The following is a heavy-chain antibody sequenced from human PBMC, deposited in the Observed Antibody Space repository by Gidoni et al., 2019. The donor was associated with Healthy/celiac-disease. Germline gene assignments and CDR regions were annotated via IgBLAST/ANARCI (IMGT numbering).Heavy chain of an antibody. V-gene: IGHV4-39*01. CDR1: GGSIRSHSYY. CDR3: ARNYGDYPFYYYYYGMDV. J-gene: IGHJ6*02. D-gene: IGHD4-17*01. Sequence: QLQLQESGPGLVQPSETLSLTCTVSGGSIRSHSYYWGWIRQPPGKGLEWIGSIYYSGSTYYNPSLKSRVTISVDTSKNQFSLKLSSVTAADTAVYYCARNYGDYPFYYYYYGMDVWGQGTTVTVSS. CDR2: IYYSGST.